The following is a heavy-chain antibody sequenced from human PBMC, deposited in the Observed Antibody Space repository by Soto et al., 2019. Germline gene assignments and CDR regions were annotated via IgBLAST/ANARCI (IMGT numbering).Heavy chain of an antibody. D-gene: IGHD2-2*01. CDR1: GCYTSSSSSS. V-gene: IGHV4-39*01. CDR3: ARTYVTDVVVVPASKDYMDV. J-gene: IGHJ6*03. CDR2: ISYHRST. Sequence: WETLSLTCTVFGCYTSSSSSSWCFIRQPPRKGLETLGIISYHRSTYYRTSLKSRFIISVDASKNLFSLKLSSVSAADTAVYYCARTYVTDVVVVPASKDYMDVWGKGTTVTVSS.